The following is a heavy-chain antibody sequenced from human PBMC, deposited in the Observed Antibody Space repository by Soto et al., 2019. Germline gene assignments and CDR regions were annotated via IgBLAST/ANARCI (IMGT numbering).Heavy chain of an antibody. J-gene: IGHJ4*02. CDR3: ARGMITFGGVIAPVGY. CDR1: GGSISSGDYY. V-gene: IGHV4-30-4*01. D-gene: IGHD3-16*02. Sequence: QVQLQESGPGLVKPSQTLSLTCTVSGGSISSGDYYWSWIRQPPGKGLEWIGYIYYSGSTYYNPSLKSRVTISVDTSKNQFSLKRSSVTAADTAVYYCARGMITFGGVIAPVGYWGQGTLVTVSS. CDR2: IYYSGST.